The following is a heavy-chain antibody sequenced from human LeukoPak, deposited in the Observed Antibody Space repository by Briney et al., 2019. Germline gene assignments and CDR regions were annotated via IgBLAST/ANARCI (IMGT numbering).Heavy chain of an antibody. Sequence: GGSLRLSCAASGFTFSSYAMSWVRQAPGKGLEWVSYISSSSTIYYADSVKGRFTISRDNAKNSLYLQMNSLRAEDTAVYYCASLGCSSTSCYNYWGQGTLVTVSS. CDR3: ASLGCSSTSCYNY. D-gene: IGHD2-2*02. CDR2: ISSSSTI. J-gene: IGHJ4*02. V-gene: IGHV3-48*01. CDR1: GFTFSSYA.